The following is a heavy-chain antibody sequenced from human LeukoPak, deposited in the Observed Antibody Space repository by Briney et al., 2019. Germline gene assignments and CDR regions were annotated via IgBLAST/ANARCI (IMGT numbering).Heavy chain of an antibody. J-gene: IGHJ2*01. CDR1: GFTFDDYA. CDR2: INRSGVST. Sequence: GGSLRLSCAASGFTFDDYAMSWVRQAPGKGLEWVSGINRSGVSTGYADSVKGRFPISRDNTKNSLFLQMNSLRAEDTAFYYCAKGKDTLNPYWYFDVWGRGTLVTVSS. D-gene: IGHD2-15*01. CDR3: AKGKDTLNPYWYFDV. V-gene: IGHV3-20*04.